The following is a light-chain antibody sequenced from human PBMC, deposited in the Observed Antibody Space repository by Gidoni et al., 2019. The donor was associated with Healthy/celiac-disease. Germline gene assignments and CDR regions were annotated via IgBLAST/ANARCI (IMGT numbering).Light chain of an antibody. CDR1: PSVSSSY. CDR3: QQEFT. V-gene: IGKV3-20*01. CDR2: GAT. J-gene: IGKJ3*01. Sequence: DIVLTQSPGTLSLSPGERSTLSCRASPSVSSSYLAWYQQQPGHAPRLLIYGATSRATGIPDRFSGSGSGTDFTRTISRLEPEDFGVYYCQQEFTFGPGTKVDIK.